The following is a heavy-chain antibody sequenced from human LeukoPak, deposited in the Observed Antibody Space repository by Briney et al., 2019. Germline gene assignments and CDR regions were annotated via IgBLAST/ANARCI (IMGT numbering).Heavy chain of an antibody. Sequence: GGSLRLSCAASGFTFSTYGIHWVRQAPGKGLEWMTFIRYDGSNKYYADSVKGRFTVSRDNSKNTLYLQMNSLRAEDTAVYYCAKDRRFLPNYYDSGAYLDYWGQGTLVTVSS. CDR1: GFTFSTYG. V-gene: IGHV3-30*02. J-gene: IGHJ4*02. CDR3: AKDRRFLPNYYDSGAYLDY. CDR2: IRYDGSNK. D-gene: IGHD3-22*01.